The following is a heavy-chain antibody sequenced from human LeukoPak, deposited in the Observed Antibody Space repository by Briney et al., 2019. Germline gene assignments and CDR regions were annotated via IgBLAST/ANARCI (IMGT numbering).Heavy chain of an antibody. Sequence: PSETLSLTCAVYGGSFSGYYWSWIRQPPGKGLEWIGEINHSGSTNYNPSLKSRVTISVDTSKNQFSLKLSSVTAADTAVYYCARGYWQWPYYWFDPWGQGTLVTVSS. CDR3: ARGYWQWPYYWFDP. CDR2: INHSGST. V-gene: IGHV4-34*01. D-gene: IGHD6-19*01. J-gene: IGHJ5*02. CDR1: GGSFSGYY.